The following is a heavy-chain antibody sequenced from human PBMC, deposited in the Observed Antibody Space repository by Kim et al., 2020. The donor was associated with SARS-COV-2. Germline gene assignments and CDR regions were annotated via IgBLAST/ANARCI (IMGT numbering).Heavy chain of an antibody. Sequence: GGSLRLSCAASGFTFSSYAMHWVRQAPGKGLEWVAVISYDGSNKYYADSVKGRFTISRDNSKNTLYLQMNSLRAEDTAVYYCARAASGSYYTWFDPWGQGTLATVSS. CDR1: GFTFSSYA. D-gene: IGHD3-10*01. CDR2: ISYDGSNK. J-gene: IGHJ5*02. CDR3: ARAASGSYYTWFDP. V-gene: IGHV3-30*04.